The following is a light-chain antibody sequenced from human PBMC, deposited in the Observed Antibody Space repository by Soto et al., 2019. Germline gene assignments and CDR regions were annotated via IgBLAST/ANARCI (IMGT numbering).Light chain of an antibody. V-gene: IGKV3-20*01. CDR2: GSS. J-gene: IGKJ5*01. CDR3: QQYGSSPIT. CDR1: QSITSSN. Sequence: EIVLTQSPGTLSLSPGERATLSCRASQSITSSNLAWYQQKPRQAPRLLIYGSSSRATGTPDRFSGSGSGTDFTLTISRLEPQDFAVYYCQQYGSSPITFGQGTRLEIK.